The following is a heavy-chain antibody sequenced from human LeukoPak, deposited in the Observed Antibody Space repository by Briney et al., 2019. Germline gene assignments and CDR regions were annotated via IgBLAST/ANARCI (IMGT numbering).Heavy chain of an antibody. D-gene: IGHD3-22*01. CDR3: ARGEVRDFSGHNYYFNWFDP. J-gene: IGHJ5*02. Sequence: GASVKVSCKASGYTFTAYYMHWVRQAPGQGLEWMGWINPNSGGTYYTQKFQGRVTMTRDTSISTAYMELSRLTSDDTAVYYCARGEVRDFSGHNYYFNWFDPWGQGTLVTVSS. CDR2: INPNSGGT. CDR1: GYTFTAYY. V-gene: IGHV1-2*02.